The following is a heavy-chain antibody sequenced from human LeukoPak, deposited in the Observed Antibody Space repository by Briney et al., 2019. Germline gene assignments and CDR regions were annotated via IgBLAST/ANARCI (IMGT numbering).Heavy chain of an antibody. CDR2: IIPIFGTA. D-gene: IGHD2-15*01. CDR1: GGTFTIYA. J-gene: IGHJ6*04. Sequence: SVRVSSEASGGTFTIYAISWVRQAPGQGREWMGGIIPIFGTANYAQKFQGRVTITADESTSTAYMELSSLRSEDTAAYYCARDIVMVVAAKWGYYYGMDVWGKGTTVTVSS. CDR3: ARDIVMVVAAKWGYYYGMDV. V-gene: IGHV1-69*13.